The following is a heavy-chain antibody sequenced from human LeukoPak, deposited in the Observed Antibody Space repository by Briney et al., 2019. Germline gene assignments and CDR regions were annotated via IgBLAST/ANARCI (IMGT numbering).Heavy chain of an antibody. CDR2: IIPIFGTA. CDR3: ARDLYSRSHILKGDY. V-gene: IGHV1-69*13. CDR1: GYTFTGYY. J-gene: IGHJ4*02. Sequence: ASVKVSCKASGYTFTGYYMHWVRQAPGQGLEWMGGIIPIFGTANYAQKFQGRVTITADESTSTAYMELSSLRSEDTAVYYCARDLYSRSHILKGDYWGQGTLVTVSS. D-gene: IGHD6-13*01.